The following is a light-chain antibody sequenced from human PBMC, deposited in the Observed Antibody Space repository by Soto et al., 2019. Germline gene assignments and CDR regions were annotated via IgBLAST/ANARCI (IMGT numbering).Light chain of an antibody. V-gene: IGLV1-40*01. CDR1: SSNIGAGYD. CDR3: QSYDSTLSNAV. J-gene: IGLJ7*01. Sequence: QSVLTQPPSVSGAPGQRVTISCTGSSSNIGAGYDVQWYQQPPKTAPKLLIFGNNNRPSGVPDRFSGSKSGTSASLAITGLQAEDEADYFCQSYDSTLSNAVFGGGTQLTVL. CDR2: GNN.